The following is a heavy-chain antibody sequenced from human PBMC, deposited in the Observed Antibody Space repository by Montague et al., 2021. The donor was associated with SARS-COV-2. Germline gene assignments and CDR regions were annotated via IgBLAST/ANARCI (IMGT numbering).Heavy chain of an antibody. CDR3: ARHYSATLPAVY. CDR1: GGSISSLY. V-gene: IGHV4-59*08. Sequence: SETRSLTCTVSGGSISSLYWSWFRQPPGKGLEWIGYISDSGSTNYNPSLTSRVTMSVDTSKNQFSLKVNSVTAADTAVYYCARHYSATLPAVYWGQGTLVTVSS. J-gene: IGHJ4*02. D-gene: IGHD2-15*01. CDR2: ISDSGST.